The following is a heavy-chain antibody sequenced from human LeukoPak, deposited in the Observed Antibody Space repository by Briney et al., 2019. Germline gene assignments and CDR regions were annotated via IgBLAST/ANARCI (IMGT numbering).Heavy chain of an antibody. CDR3: ARVGVGSSSYYYYYYMDV. J-gene: IGHJ6*03. V-gene: IGHV1-69*05. Sequence: SVNVSCKLSGGTFSSYAISWVRQAAGHGSEWVGGIIPIFGTANYAQKFQGRVTITTDESTSTAYMELSSLRSEDTAVYYCARVGVGSSSYYYYYYMDVWGKGTTVTVSS. D-gene: IGHD6-6*01. CDR1: GGTFSSYA. CDR2: IIPIFGTA.